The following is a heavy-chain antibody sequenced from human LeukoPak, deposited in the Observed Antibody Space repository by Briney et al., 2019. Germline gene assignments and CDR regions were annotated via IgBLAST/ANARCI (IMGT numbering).Heavy chain of an antibody. J-gene: IGHJ4*02. CDR2: IYYSGST. CDR3: ARDPGGHFDY. CDR1: GGSISSCSYY. Sequence: SETLSLTRTVSGGSISSCSYYWGWIRQPPGKGLEWIGSIYYSGSTYYNPSLKSRVTISVDTSKNQFSLKLSSVTAADTAVYYCARDPGGHFDYWGQGTLVTVSS. D-gene: IGHD4-23*01. V-gene: IGHV4-39*07.